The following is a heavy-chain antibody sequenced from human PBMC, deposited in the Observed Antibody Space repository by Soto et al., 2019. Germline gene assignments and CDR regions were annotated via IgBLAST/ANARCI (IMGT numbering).Heavy chain of an antibody. V-gene: IGHV3-7*03. J-gene: IGHJ6*02. CDR2: IKQDGSEK. CDR3: AGDEGWSGLVGMDV. Sequence: PGGSLRLSCAASGFTFSSYWMSWVRQAPGKGLEWVANIKQDGSEKYYVDSVKGRFTISRDNAKNSLYLQMNSLRAEDTAVYYCAGDEGWSGLVGMDVWGQGTTVTVSS. CDR1: GFTFSSYW.